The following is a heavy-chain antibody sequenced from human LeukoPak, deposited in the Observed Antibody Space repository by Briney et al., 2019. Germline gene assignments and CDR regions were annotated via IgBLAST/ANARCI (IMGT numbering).Heavy chain of an antibody. Sequence: GGSLRLSCAASGFTFSNYEMNWVRQAPGKGLEWVSYIGSSGSIIYYADSVKGRFTISRDNAKSSVYLQMNRLRAEATAGYYCVISKGYSSRWFQQGGGGTLVTVS. CDR2: IGSSGSII. CDR1: GFTFSNYE. CDR3: VISKGYSSRWFQQ. D-gene: IGHD3-22*01. V-gene: IGHV3-48*03. J-gene: IGHJ2*01.